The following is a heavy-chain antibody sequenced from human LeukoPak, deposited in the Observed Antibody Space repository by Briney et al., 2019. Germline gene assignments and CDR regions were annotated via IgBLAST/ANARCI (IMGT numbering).Heavy chain of an antibody. V-gene: IGHV3-66*01. CDR2: IFSHGET. D-gene: IGHD2-8*01. J-gene: IGHJ4*02. CDR1: GFTVGNNY. CDR3: ARDPPAVSINTYA. Sequence: GGSLRLSCAASGFTVGNNYMNWVRQAPGKGLEWVSLIFSHGETSYADSVKGRFTVSRDNSKNTLYLQMNGLRVEDTAVYYCARDPPAVSINTYAWGQGTLVTVSS.